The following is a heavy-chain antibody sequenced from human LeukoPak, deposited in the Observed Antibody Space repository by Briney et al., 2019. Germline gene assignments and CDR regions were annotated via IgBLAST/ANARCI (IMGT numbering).Heavy chain of an antibody. J-gene: IGHJ4*02. CDR3: ARSRLLWFGEAIRFDY. Sequence: GESLLISCKGSGYNFTRYWISWVRPMPGKGLEWMGRTDPSDSYTNYSPSFQGHVTISADKSISTAYLQWSSLKASDTAMYYCARSRLLWFGEAIRFDYWGQGTLVTVSS. CDR1: GYNFTRYW. V-gene: IGHV5-10-1*01. CDR2: TDPSDSYT. D-gene: IGHD3-10*01.